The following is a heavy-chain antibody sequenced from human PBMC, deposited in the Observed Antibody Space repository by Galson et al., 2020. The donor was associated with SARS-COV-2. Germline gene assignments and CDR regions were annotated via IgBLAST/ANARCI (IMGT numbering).Heavy chain of an antibody. CDR3: ARDQGGYKNV. CDR1: RFNFSRYD. Sequence: GGSLRLSCAAYRFNFSRYDMHCVGQAQGKGLEWVAVISYDGSNKYYADSVKGRFTISRDNSKNTLYLQMNSLRAEDTAVYYCARDQGGYKNVWRKGTTVTVSS. CDR2: ISYDGSNK. J-gene: IGHJ6*03. V-gene: IGHV3-30*04.